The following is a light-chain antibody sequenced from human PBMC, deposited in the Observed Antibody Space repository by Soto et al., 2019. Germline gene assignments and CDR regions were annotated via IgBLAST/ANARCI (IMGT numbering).Light chain of an antibody. Sequence: EIVMTQSPATLSVSPGERATLSWRASQSISSNLAWYQQKPGQVPRLLIYGASTRATAIPARFSGSGSGTEFTLSISSLQSEDFAVYYCQQYNTWPRTFGQGTKVDIK. J-gene: IGKJ1*01. CDR1: QSISSN. V-gene: IGKV3-15*01. CDR2: GAS. CDR3: QQYNTWPRT.